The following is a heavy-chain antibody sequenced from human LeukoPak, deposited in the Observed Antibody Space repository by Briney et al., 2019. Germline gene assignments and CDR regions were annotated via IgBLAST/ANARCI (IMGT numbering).Heavy chain of an antibody. V-gene: IGHV4-4*07. CDR1: GGSFSRYS. J-gene: IGHJ4*02. D-gene: IGHD1-26*01. CDR2: IYTSEST. CDR3: ARVGSGDYSPFDY. Sequence: SDTLSLTCTVSGGSFSRYSWIWIRQPAGKGLEWIGRIYTSESTNYNPSLKSRVTISVDKSTDQFSLKLSSVTAADTAVYYCARVGSGDYSPFDYWGQGTLVTVSS.